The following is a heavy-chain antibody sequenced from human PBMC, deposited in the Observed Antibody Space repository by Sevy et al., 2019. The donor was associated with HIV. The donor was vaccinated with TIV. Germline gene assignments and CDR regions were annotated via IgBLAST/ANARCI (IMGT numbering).Heavy chain of an antibody. CDR3: ARGKAALPGYYYGMDV. J-gene: IGHJ6*02. Sequence: GGSLRLSCAASGFTFSSYGMHWVRQTPTKGLEWMAVIWYEGSNKNYADSVKGRFTISRDNSKNRLDLQMNSLRPEDTAVYYCARGKAALPGYYYGMDVWGQGTTVTVSS. CDR2: IWYEGSNK. V-gene: IGHV3-33*08. D-gene: IGHD6-6*01. CDR1: GFTFSSYG.